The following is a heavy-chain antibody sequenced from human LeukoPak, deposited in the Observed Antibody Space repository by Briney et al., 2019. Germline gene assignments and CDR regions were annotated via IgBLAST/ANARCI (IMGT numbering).Heavy chain of an antibody. CDR2: ISSSSSYI. CDR1: GFTFSSYS. J-gene: IGHJ4*02. CDR3: ARVGYNGWNFEN. Sequence: GGSLRLSCAASGFTFSSYSMNWVRQAPGKGLEWVSSISSSSSYIYYADSVKGRFTISRDNAKNSLYLQMNSLRAEDTAVYYCARVGYNGWNFENWGQGTLVTVSS. V-gene: IGHV3-21*01. D-gene: IGHD5-12*01.